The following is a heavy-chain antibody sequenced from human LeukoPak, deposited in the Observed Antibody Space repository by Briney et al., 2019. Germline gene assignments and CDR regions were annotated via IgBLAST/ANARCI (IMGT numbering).Heavy chain of an antibody. CDR2: IWYDGSNK. J-gene: IGHJ4*02. D-gene: IGHD3-3*01. V-gene: IGHV3-33*01. CDR3: ARGFDDFWSCYSYHYFDY. CDR1: GFTFISYG. Sequence: GSLRLSCEAPGFTFISYGMHWVRQAPGKGLEWVAVIWYDGSNKYYADSVKGRFTISRDNSKNTLYLQMNSLRAEDTAVYYCARGFDDFWSCYSYHYFDYWGQGNLVTVSS.